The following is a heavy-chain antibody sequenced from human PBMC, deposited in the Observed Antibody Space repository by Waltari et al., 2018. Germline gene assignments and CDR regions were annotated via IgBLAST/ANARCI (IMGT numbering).Heavy chain of an antibody. CDR1: GTSVTTTNYF. Sequence: QLHLQLSGPGLVTPSETLSLPCAVSGTSVTTTNYFWGWIRQPPGKGLEWIGRIYFTGSTDYNPSLKSRVTISIDTSTNQFSLNLRYVTAADTAVYYCARGIWQQLAHFDSWGQGTLVTVSS. J-gene: IGHJ4*02. V-gene: IGHV4-39*01. D-gene: IGHD6-13*01. CDR2: IYFTGST. CDR3: ARGIWQQLAHFDS.